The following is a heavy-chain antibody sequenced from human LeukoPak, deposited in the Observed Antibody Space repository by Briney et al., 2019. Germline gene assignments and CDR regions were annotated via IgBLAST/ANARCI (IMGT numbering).Heavy chain of an antibody. CDR2: ISGSAATT. CDR1: GFSFSTSA. J-gene: IGHJ5*02. V-gene: IGHV3-23*01. Sequence: GGSLRLSCAASGFSFSTSAMSWVRHAPGKGLEWVSTISGSAATTYYTDSVKGRFTISRDNSKNTLYLQMNSLRAEDTAVYYCATLLPGWFDPWGQGTLVTVSS. D-gene: IGHD1-14*01. CDR3: ATLLPGWFDP.